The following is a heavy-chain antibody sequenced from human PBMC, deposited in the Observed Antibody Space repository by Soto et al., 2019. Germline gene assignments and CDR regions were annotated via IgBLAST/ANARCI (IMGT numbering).Heavy chain of an antibody. CDR3: ARSSWNANTNRFDP. Sequence: ASETLYLTCTVAGGSISSYYWSWIRQPPGKGLEWIGYIYYSGSTNYNPSLKSRVTISVDTSKNQFSLKLSSVTAADTAVYYCARSSWNANTNRFDPWGQGTLVTVSS. V-gene: IGHV4-59*01. CDR1: GGSISSYY. D-gene: IGHD1-1*01. CDR2: IYYSGST. J-gene: IGHJ5*02.